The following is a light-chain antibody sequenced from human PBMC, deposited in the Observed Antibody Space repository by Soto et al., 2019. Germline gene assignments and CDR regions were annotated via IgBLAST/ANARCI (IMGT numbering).Light chain of an antibody. CDR1: SSDVGGYNY. Sequence: QSALTQPRSVSGSPGQSVTISCTGTSSDVGGYNYVSWYQQHPGKAPKLMINDVSKRPSGVPDRFSGSKSGNTASLTISGLQAEDEADYYCCSYAGTYSYVFGTGIKVTVL. J-gene: IGLJ1*01. CDR3: CSYAGTYSYV. CDR2: DVS. V-gene: IGLV2-11*01.